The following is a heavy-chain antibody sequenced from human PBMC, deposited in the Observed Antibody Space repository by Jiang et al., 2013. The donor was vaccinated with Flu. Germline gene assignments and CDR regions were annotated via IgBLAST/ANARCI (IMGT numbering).Heavy chain of an antibody. D-gene: IGHD5-24*01. Sequence: QTLSLTCAISGDSVSSNSAAWNWIRQSPSGGLEWLGRTYYRSKWYNDYAVSVKSRININPDTSKNQFSLQLNSVAPEDTAVYYCTRRDGSGSFDFWGQGTLVTVSS. V-gene: IGHV6-1*01. CDR2: TYYRSKWYN. CDR1: GDSVSSNSAA. J-gene: IGHJ4*02. CDR3: TRRDGSGSFDF.